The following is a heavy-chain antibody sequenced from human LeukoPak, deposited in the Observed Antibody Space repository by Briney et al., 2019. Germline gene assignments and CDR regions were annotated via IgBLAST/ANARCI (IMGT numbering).Heavy chain of an antibody. V-gene: IGHV4-59*01. CDR1: GGSISSYY. J-gene: IGHJ3*02. Sequence: SETLSLTCTVSGGSISSYYWSWIRQPPGKGLEWIGYIYYSGSTNYNPSLKSRVTISVDTSKNQFSLKLSSVTAADTAVYYCARAIQYCGGDCYPIAFDIWGQGTMVTVSS. CDR3: ARAIQYCGGDCYPIAFDI. D-gene: IGHD2-21*02. CDR2: IYYSGST.